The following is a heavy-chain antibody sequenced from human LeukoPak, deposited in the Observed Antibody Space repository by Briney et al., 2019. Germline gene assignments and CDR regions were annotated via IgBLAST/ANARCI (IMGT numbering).Heavy chain of an antibody. CDR2: ISAYNGNT. D-gene: IGHD4-11*01. CDR1: GYTFTSYG. CDR3: ARDDYSNYDDFDY. Sequence: ASVKVSCKASGYTFTSYGISWVRQAPGQGLEWMGWISAYNGNTNYAQKFQGRVTMTRDTSISTAYMELSRLRSDDTAVYYCARDDYSNYDDFDYWGQGTLVTVSS. V-gene: IGHV1-18*01. J-gene: IGHJ4*02.